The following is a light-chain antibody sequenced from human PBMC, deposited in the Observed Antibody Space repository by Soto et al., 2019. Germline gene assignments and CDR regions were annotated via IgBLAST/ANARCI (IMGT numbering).Light chain of an antibody. Sequence: DIQLTQSPSSLSASVGDRVTITCQASQDISNYLNWYQQKPGKAPKLLIYAASSLQSGVPSRFSGSGSGTDFTLTISSLQPEDFATYYCQQSCSTPLTFGQGTRLEIK. V-gene: IGKV1-39*01. CDR2: AAS. J-gene: IGKJ5*01. CDR1: QDISNY. CDR3: QQSCSTPLT.